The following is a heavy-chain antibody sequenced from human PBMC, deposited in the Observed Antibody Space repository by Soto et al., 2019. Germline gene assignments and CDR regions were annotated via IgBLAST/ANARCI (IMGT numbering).Heavy chain of an antibody. D-gene: IGHD3-10*01. Sequence: GGSLRLSCAASGFTFSSYAMSWVRQAPGKGLEWVSAISGSGGSTYYADSVKGRFTISRDNSKNTLYLQMNSLRAEDTAVYYCAKDKAVWFGELFNWFDPWGQGTLVTVSS. J-gene: IGHJ5*02. CDR2: ISGSGGST. V-gene: IGHV3-23*01. CDR3: AKDKAVWFGELFNWFDP. CDR1: GFTFSSYA.